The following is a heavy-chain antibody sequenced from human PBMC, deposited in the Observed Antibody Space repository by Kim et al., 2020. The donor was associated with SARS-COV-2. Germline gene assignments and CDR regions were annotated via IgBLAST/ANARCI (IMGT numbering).Heavy chain of an antibody. J-gene: IGHJ4*02. D-gene: IGHD6-13*01. CDR3: ASQWYSSSWYGPLDY. Sequence: GGSLRLSCAASGFTFSSYSMNWVRQAPGKGLEWVSSISSSSSYIYYADSVKGRFTISRDNAKNSLYLQMNSLRAEDTAVYYCASQWYSSSWYGPLDYWGQGTLVTVSS. V-gene: IGHV3-21*01. CDR1: GFTFSSYS. CDR2: ISSSSSYI.